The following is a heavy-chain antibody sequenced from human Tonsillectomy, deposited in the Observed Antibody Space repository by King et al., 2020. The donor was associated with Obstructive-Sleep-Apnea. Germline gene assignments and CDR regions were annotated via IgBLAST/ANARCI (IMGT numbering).Heavy chain of an antibody. CDR1: GFTFSNYG. CDR2: ISYDGSDK. D-gene: IGHD6-13*01. V-gene: IGHV3-30*03. Sequence: VQLVESGGGVVQPGRSLRLPCAASGFTFSNYGMHWVRQAPGEGLEWVAIISYDGSDKYYADSLNGRFTISRDNSKSTLYLQMNSLRPEDTAVYYCGGYNWFDPWGQGTLVTVSS. J-gene: IGHJ5*02. CDR3: GGYNWFDP.